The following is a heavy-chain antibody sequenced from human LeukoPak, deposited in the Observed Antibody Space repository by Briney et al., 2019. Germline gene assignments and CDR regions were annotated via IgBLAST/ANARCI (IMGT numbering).Heavy chain of an antibody. D-gene: IGHD6-13*01. V-gene: IGHV3-23*01. CDR2: TSGSGGST. J-gene: IGHJ4*02. CDR3: AKASGRGAAAGWCFDY. CDR1: GFSFSSYA. Sequence: GGSLRLSCVDSGFSFSSYAMYWVRQAPGKGLEWVSGTSGSGGSTYYADSVKGRFTISRDNSKNTLYLQMNSLRAEDTAVYYCAKASGRGAAAGWCFDYWGQGTLVTVSS.